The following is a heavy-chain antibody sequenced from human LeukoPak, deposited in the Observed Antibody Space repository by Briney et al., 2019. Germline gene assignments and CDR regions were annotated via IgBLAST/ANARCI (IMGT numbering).Heavy chain of an antibody. V-gene: IGHV3-30*18. Sequence: GRSLRLSCAASGFXFSSYGIHWVRQAPGKGLEWVAVISYDGSNKYYADSVKGRFTISRDNSKNTLYLQMNSLRAEDTAVYYCAKEVVVTAMMASDYWGQGTLVTVSS. D-gene: IGHD2-21*02. CDR3: AKEVVVTAMMASDY. CDR1: GFXFSSYG. CDR2: ISYDGSNK. J-gene: IGHJ4*02.